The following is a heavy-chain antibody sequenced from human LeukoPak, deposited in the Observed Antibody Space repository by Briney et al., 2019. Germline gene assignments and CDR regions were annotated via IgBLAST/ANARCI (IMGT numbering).Heavy chain of an antibody. CDR3: AKGSYYDSSGSFYFDY. CDR1: GFTFSSYA. Sequence: GGSLRLSCAASGFTFSSYAMSWVRQAPGKGLEWVSGISGSGDNTYYADSVKGRFTISRDNSKNTLYVQVNSLGTEDAAAYYCAKGSYYDSSGSFYFDYWGQGTLVTVSS. D-gene: IGHD3-22*01. CDR2: ISGSGDNT. V-gene: IGHV3-23*01. J-gene: IGHJ4*02.